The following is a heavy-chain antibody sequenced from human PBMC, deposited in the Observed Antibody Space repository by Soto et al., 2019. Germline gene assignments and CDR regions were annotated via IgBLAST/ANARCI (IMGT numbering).Heavy chain of an antibody. CDR2: IWHDGSDK. D-gene: IGHD2-21*02. V-gene: IGHV3-33*01. CDR3: ARWTADGNFDF. Sequence: QVQLVESGGGVVQPGRSLRLSCAASGFTFNMYGMHWVRQAPGKGLEWVAVIWHDGSDKYYANSVKGRFTISRDNSKNTLYLQMNSLRVDDTAVYFCARWTADGNFDFWGQGTLVTVSS. CDR1: GFTFNMYG. J-gene: IGHJ4*02.